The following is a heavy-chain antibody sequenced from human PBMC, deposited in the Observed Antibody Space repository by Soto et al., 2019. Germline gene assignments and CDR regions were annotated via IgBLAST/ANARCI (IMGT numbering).Heavy chain of an antibody. V-gene: IGHV2-5*02. CDR2: LYWDDDK. Sequence: QITLKESGPTLVKPTQTLTLTCTFSGFSLSTSGVGVGWIRQPPGKALEWLALLYWDDDKRYSPSLKSMLTITKDTSKNQVVLTMTNMDPVDTATYYCAHRQRTVYFDYWGQGTLVTVSS. D-gene: IGHD4-17*01. CDR3: AHRQRTVYFDY. CDR1: GFSLSTSGVG. J-gene: IGHJ4*02.